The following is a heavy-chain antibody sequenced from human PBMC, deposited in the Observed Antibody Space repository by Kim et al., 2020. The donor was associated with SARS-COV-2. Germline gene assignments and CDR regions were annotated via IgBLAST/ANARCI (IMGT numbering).Heavy chain of an antibody. Sequence: SETLSLTCTVSGGSISSSSYYWGWIRQPPGKGLEWIGSIYYSGSTYYNPSLKSRVTISVDTSKNQFSLKLSSVTAADTAVYYCARHYLGYCSSTSCYRGDYWGQGTLVTVSS. J-gene: IGHJ4*02. D-gene: IGHD2-2*01. CDR2: IYYSGST. CDR3: ARHYLGYCSSTSCYRGDY. V-gene: IGHV4-39*01. CDR1: GGSISSSSYY.